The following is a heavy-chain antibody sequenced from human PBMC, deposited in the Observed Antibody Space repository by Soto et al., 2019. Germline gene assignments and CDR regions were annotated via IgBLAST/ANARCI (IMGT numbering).Heavy chain of an antibody. Sequence: GESLKISCKGSGYSFTSYWISWVRQMPGKGLEWMGRIDPSDSYTNYSPSFQGHVTISADKSISTAYLQWSSLKASDTAMYYCARLRGRRDGYNYYYYGMDVWGQGTTDTVSS. CDR1: GYSFTSYW. CDR3: ARLRGRRDGYNYYYYGMDV. V-gene: IGHV5-10-1*01. D-gene: IGHD3-10*01. CDR2: IDPSDSYT. J-gene: IGHJ6*02.